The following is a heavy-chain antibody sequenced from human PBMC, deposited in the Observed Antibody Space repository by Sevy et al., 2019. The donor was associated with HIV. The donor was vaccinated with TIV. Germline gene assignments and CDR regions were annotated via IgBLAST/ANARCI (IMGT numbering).Heavy chain of an antibody. CDR3: ARSRSYYDFWSGYGGYFDY. D-gene: IGHD3-3*01. CDR2: ISYDGSNK. J-gene: IGHJ4*02. V-gene: IGHV3-30-3*01. CDR1: GFTFSSYA. Sequence: GGSLRLSCAASGFTFSSYAMHWVRQAPGKGLEWVAVISYDGSNKYYADSVKGRFTISRDNSKNTLYLQMNSLRAEDTAVYYCARSRSYYDFWSGYGGYFDYWGQETLVTVSS.